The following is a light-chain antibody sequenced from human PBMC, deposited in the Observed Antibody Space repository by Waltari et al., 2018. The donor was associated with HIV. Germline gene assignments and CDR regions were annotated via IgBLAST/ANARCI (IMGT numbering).Light chain of an antibody. Sequence: EIVMTQSPATLSVSPGERGTLSCRTSQNVSSNLAWYQHKPGQAPRLLYDASKRATGIPGSFSGSGSGTDFTLTISSLQSEDFAVYYCQQYNSWPRTFGQGTKVEIK. CDR1: QNVSSN. CDR3: QQYNSWPRT. CDR2: DAS. V-gene: IGKV3-15*01. J-gene: IGKJ1*01.